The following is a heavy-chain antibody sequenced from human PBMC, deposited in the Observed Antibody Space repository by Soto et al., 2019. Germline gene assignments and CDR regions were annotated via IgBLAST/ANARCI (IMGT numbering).Heavy chain of an antibody. CDR1: GFTFSSYA. CDR3: ASRGSGSYYDY. J-gene: IGHJ4*02. Sequence: EVQLLESGGGLVQPGGSLRLSCAASGFTFSSYAMRWVRQAPVKGLEWVSAISGSGGSTYYADSVKGRFTISRDNSKNTQYLQMNSMRAEDTAVYYCASRGSGSYYDYWGQGTLVTVSS. D-gene: IGHD1-26*01. CDR2: ISGSGGST. V-gene: IGHV3-23*01.